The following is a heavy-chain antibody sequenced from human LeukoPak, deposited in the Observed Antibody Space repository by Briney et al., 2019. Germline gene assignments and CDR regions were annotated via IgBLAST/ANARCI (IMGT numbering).Heavy chain of an antibody. CDR2: ISWDGGNT. CDR3: VKGSSSSWNWFDP. V-gene: IGHV3-43D*03. D-gene: IGHD6-13*01. CDR1: GFTFDDYA. Sequence: GGSLRLSCAASGFTFDDYAMHWVRQAPGKGLEWVSLISWDGGNTYYADSVKGRFTISRDNSKNSLYLQMNSLRAEDTALYYCVKGSSSSWNWFDPWGQGTLVTVSS. J-gene: IGHJ5*02.